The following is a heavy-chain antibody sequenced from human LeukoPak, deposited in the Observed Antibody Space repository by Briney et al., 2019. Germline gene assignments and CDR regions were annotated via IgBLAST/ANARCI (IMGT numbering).Heavy chain of an antibody. J-gene: IGHJ5*02. CDR2: ISGSGGST. V-gene: IGHV3-23*01. D-gene: IGHD3-10*01. CDR1: GFTFSSYV. Sequence: PGGSLRLSCAASGFTFSSYVMSWVRQAPGKGLQWVSAISGSGGSTYYADSVKGRFTISRDNSKNTLYLEMNSLGVEDTALYYCAKGAPNYYGSKFDPWGQGTLVTVSS. CDR3: AKGAPNYYGSKFDP.